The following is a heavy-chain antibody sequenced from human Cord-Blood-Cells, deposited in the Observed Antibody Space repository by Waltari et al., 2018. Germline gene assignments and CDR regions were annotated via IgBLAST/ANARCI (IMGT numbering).Heavy chain of an antibody. V-gene: IGHV1-2*04. Sequence: QVQLVQSGAEVKKPGASVKVSCKASGYTLTGYYIHWVRRAPGQGLEWMGWINPNSGGTNYAQKFQGWVTMTRDTSISTAYMELSRLRSDDTAVYYCARDRNRAFWSGYYAFDIWGQGTMVTVSS. CDR2: INPNSGGT. J-gene: IGHJ3*02. D-gene: IGHD3-3*01. CDR1: GYTLTGYY. CDR3: ARDRNRAFWSGYYAFDI.